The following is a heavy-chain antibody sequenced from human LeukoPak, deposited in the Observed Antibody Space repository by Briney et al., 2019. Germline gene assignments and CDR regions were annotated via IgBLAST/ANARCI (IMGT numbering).Heavy chain of an antibody. Sequence: GGSLRLSCAASGFTFSDYQMNWVRQAPGKGLEWVSAISGSGGSTYYADSVKGRFTISRDNSKNTLYLQMNSLRAEDTAVYYCAKHYDFWSGYYRGGGYFDYWGQGTLVTVSS. D-gene: IGHD3-3*01. J-gene: IGHJ4*02. CDR3: AKHYDFWSGYYRGGGYFDY. CDR1: GFTFSDYQ. V-gene: IGHV3-23*01. CDR2: ISGSGGST.